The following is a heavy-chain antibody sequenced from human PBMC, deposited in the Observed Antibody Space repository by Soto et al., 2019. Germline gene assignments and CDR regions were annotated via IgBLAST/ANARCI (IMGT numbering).Heavy chain of an antibody. CDR3: ARDIITGPAWNSFDY. Sequence: GGSLRLSCAASRFIFNTSAPHWVRQVVVKGLGWVACDKSQKHYADSVKGRFTVSRDTSKDTLSLHLIRMRVDDLVVYYCARDIITGPAWNSFDYWGQGTLVTVSS. CDR1: RFIFNTSA. J-gene: IGHJ4*02. CDR2: DKSQK. D-gene: IGHD1-20*01. V-gene: IGHV3-30-3*01.